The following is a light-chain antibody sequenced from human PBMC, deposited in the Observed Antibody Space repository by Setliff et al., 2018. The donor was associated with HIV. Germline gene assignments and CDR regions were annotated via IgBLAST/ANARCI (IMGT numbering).Light chain of an antibody. CDR2: GAS. CDR3: QQYNNWPWT. V-gene: IGKV3-15*01. Sequence: EIVMTQSPATLSVSPGERVTLSCRASQSVSSSLAWFQQKPGQAPRLLISGASTRATGIPARFSGSGSGTEFTLTISSLQSEDFAVYYCQQYNNWPWTVGQGTKVDIK. CDR1: QSVSSS. J-gene: IGKJ1*01.